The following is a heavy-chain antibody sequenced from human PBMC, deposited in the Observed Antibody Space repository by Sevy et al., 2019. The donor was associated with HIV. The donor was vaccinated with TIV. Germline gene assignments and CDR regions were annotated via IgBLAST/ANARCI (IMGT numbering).Heavy chain of an antibody. Sequence: GGSLRLSCAASGFPFSSYEMNWVRQAPGRGLEWISYISNTGNTRSYSHSLRDRFTVSRDNAKNSLFLDMNCLRADDTATYYCARDLPPSATTVAHFDYWGRGSLVTVSS. V-gene: IGHV3-48*03. CDR2: ISNTGNTR. CDR1: GFPFSSYE. J-gene: IGHJ4*02. CDR3: ARDLPPSATTVAHFDY. D-gene: IGHD4-17*01.